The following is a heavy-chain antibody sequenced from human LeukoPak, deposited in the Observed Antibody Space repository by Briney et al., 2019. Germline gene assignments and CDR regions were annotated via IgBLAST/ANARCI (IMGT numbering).Heavy chain of an antibody. CDR2: ISSSSSYI. Sequence: GGSLRLSCAASGFTFSSYSMNWVRQAPGKGLEWVSSISSSSSYIYYADSVKGRFTISRDNAKNSLYLQMNSLRAEDTAVYYCARDCGGDCFSNDAFDIWGQGTMVTVSS. J-gene: IGHJ3*02. CDR1: GFTFSSYS. CDR3: ARDCGGDCFSNDAFDI. D-gene: IGHD2-21*02. V-gene: IGHV3-21*01.